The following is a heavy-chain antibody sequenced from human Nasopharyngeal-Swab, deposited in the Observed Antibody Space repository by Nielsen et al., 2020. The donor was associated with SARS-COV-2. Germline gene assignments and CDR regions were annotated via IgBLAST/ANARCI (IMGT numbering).Heavy chain of an antibody. CDR1: GFTFSSYG. D-gene: IGHD5-24*01. V-gene: IGHV3-30*02. J-gene: IGHJ4*02. CDR2: ISYDGSNK. CDR3: AKAWLPTY. Sequence: GESLKISCAASGFTFSSYGMHWVRQAPGKGLEWVAVISYDGSNKCYADPVKGRFTISRDNSKNTLYLQMNSLRAEDTAVYYCAKAWLPTYWGQGTLVTVSS.